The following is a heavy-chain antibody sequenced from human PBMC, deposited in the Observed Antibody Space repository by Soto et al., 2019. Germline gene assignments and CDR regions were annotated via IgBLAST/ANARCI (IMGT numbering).Heavy chain of an antibody. CDR1: GFTFSSYG. CDR3: ATPNADY. Sequence: GGSLRLSCAASGFTFSSYGMHWVRQAPGKGLEWVAVISYDGSNKYYADSVKGRFTISRDNSKNTLYLQMNSLRAEDTAVYYCATPNADYWGQGTLVTVSS. J-gene: IGHJ4*02. V-gene: IGHV3-30*03. CDR2: ISYDGSNK.